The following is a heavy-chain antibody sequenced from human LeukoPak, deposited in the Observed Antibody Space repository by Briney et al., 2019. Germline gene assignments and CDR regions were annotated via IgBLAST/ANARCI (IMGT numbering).Heavy chain of an antibody. J-gene: IGHJ4*02. CDR1: GFTFNRYG. Sequence: GRSLRLSCAASGFTFNRYGIHWVRQAPGKGLEWVAIISYDGTNKYYADSVKGRFTISRDNSKNTLYLQMNSLRAEDTAVYYCAKHLTYSYDSSGPLDYWGQGTLVTVSS. D-gene: IGHD3-22*01. CDR3: AKHLTYSYDSSGPLDY. CDR2: ISYDGTNK. V-gene: IGHV3-30*18.